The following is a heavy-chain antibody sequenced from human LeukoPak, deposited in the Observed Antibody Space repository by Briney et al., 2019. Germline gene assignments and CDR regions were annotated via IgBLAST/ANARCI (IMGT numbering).Heavy chain of an antibody. CDR2: IYYSGST. D-gene: IGHD1-26*01. V-gene: IGHV4-39*01. CDR3: ARHVSGIEPEVYYIDY. Sequence: SSETLSLTCTVSVGSITRIRYYCGWIRQPPGKGLEWIGSIYYSGSTYYNPSLKSRVTISVDTSKNQFSLKLSSVTAADTAVYYCARHVSGIEPEVYYIDYWGQGTLVTVSS. J-gene: IGHJ4*02. CDR1: VGSITRIRYY.